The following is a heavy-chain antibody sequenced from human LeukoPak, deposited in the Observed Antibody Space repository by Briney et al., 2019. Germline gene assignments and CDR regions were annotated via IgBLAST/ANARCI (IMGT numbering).Heavy chain of an antibody. CDR3: ARGSRGGGQSRYDY. Sequence: PSETLSLTCAVYGGSFSGYYWSWIRQPPGKGLEWIGEINHSGSTNYNPSLKSRVTISVDTSKNQFSLKLSSVTAADTAVYYCARGSRGGGQSRYDYWGQGTLVTVSS. D-gene: IGHD2-15*01. V-gene: IGHV4-34*01. J-gene: IGHJ4*02. CDR1: GGSFSGYY. CDR2: INHSGST.